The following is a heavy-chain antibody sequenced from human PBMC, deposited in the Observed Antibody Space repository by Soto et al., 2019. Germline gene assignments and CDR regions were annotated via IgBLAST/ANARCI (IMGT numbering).Heavy chain of an antibody. CDR1: GYTFTSYG. CDR2: ISAYNGNT. D-gene: IGHD1-1*01. V-gene: IGHV1-18*01. Sequence: EASVKVSCKASGYTFTSYGISWVRQAPGQGLEWMGWISAYNGNTNYAQKLQGRVTMTTDTSTSTAYMELRSLRSDDTAMYYCARLDIHGLSIQPPLAYRGQGTLDTGSS. J-gene: IGHJ4*02. CDR3: ARLDIHGLSIQPPLAY.